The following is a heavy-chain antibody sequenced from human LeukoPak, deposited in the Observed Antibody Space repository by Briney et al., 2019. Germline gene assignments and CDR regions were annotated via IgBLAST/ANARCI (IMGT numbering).Heavy chain of an antibody. CDR1: GFNFSSYG. D-gene: IGHD3-3*02. V-gene: IGHV3-23*01. CDR2: ISGSGRDT. J-gene: IGHJ4*02. CDR3: AKGQISRSDRFDY. Sequence: GGSLRLSCAASGFNFSSYGMTWVRQAPGKGPEWVSIISGSGRDTYYADSVKGRFTISRDKSKNTLYLQMNSLRAEDTAVYYCAKGQISRSDRFDYWGQGTLVTVSS.